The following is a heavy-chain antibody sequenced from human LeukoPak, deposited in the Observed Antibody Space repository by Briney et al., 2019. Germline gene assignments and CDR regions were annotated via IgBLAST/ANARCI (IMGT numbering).Heavy chain of an antibody. CDR1: GFTFSSYG. J-gene: IGHJ4*02. V-gene: IGHV3-33*01. Sequence: PGGSLRLSCAASGFTFSSYGMNWVRQAPGKGLEWVAIIWDDATTKYYADPVKGRLTISRDNSKNTLHLQVNSLRAEDTAVYYCARESVAVPGTIDDWGQGTLVTVSS. CDR2: IWDDATTK. D-gene: IGHD6-19*01. CDR3: ARESVAVPGTIDD.